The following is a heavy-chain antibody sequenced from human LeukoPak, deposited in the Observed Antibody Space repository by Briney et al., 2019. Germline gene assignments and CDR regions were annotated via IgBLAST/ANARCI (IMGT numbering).Heavy chain of an antibody. V-gene: IGHV3-7*03. CDR3: ARDRGYCSSTSCPSLDY. CDR2: IKQDGREK. Sequence: GGSLRLSCAAAGFTFSSYWMSWVRQAPGEGLEWLANIKQDGREKNYEDSVKGRFTISRDNAKNSLYLQMNSLRAEDTAVYYCARDRGYCSSTSCPSLDYWGQGTLVTVSS. D-gene: IGHD2-2*01. CDR1: GFTFSSYW. J-gene: IGHJ4*02.